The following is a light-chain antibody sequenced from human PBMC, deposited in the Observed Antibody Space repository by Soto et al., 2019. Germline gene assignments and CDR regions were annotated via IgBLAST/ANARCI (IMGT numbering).Light chain of an antibody. CDR3: SSYTTNSTVI. CDR2: DVS. Sequence: QSALTQPASVSGSPGQSITISCTGTSSDVGSYNYVSWYQHHPGKAPKLMICDVSDRPSGVSNRFSGSKSGNTASLTISGLQAEDEADYYCSSYTTNSTVIFGRGTKVTVL. J-gene: IGLJ2*01. V-gene: IGLV2-14*03. CDR1: SSDVGSYNY.